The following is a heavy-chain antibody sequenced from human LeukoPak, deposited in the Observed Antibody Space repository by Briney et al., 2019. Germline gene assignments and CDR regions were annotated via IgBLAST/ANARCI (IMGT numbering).Heavy chain of an antibody. V-gene: IGHV3-23*01. Sequence: GGSLRLSCAASGFTFSSYGMHWVRQAPGKGLEWVSAISGSGGSTYYADSVKGRFTISRDNSKNTLYLQMNSLRAEDTAVYYCAEGTSGWYGNAFDIWGQGTMVTVSS. D-gene: IGHD6-19*01. CDR2: ISGSGGST. CDR1: GFTFSSYG. J-gene: IGHJ3*02. CDR3: AEGTSGWYGNAFDI.